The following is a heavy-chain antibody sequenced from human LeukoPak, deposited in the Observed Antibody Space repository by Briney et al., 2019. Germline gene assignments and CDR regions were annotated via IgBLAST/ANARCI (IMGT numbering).Heavy chain of an antibody. V-gene: IGHV3-74*01. CDR2: INRDGSRT. CDR1: GFTFSNHW. Sequence: GGSLRLSCAASGFTFSNHWMHWVRQAPGKGLMWVSRINRDGSRTDYADSVKGRFTISKDDAKNTLYLQVNSLRAEDTAVYFCARGGSDTAMAHDYWGQGTLVTVSS. D-gene: IGHD5-18*01. CDR3: ARGGSDTAMAHDY. J-gene: IGHJ4*02.